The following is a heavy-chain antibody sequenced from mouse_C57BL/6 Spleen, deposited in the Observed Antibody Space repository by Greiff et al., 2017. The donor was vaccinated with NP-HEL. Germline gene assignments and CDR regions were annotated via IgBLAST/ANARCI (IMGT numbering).Heavy chain of an antibody. CDR2: IYPGDGDT. D-gene: IGHD1-1*01. CDR1: GYAFSSSW. Sequence: VQLQQSGPELVKPGASVKISCKASGYAFSSSWMNWVKQRPGTGLEWIGRIYPGDGDTNYNGKFKGKATLTADKSSSTAYMQLSSLTSEDSAVYFCARSYYGSSPSMDYWGQGTSVTVSS. CDR3: ARSYYGSSPSMDY. V-gene: IGHV1-82*01. J-gene: IGHJ4*01.